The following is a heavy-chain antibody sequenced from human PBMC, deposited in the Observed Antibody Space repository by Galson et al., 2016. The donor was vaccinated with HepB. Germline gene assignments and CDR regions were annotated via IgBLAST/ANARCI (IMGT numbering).Heavy chain of an antibody. J-gene: IGHJ4*02. Sequence: SETLSLTCTVSGGSISTYSWSWIRQPPGKGLEWIGYIYYSGSTNYNPSLKSRVTISVDTSKNQFSLKLSSVTAADTAVYYCASYTWIHLWPTAYFDYWGQGTLVTVSS. CDR3: ASYTWIHLWPTAYFDY. CDR1: GGSISTYS. CDR2: IYYSGST. V-gene: IGHV4-59*01. D-gene: IGHD5-18*01.